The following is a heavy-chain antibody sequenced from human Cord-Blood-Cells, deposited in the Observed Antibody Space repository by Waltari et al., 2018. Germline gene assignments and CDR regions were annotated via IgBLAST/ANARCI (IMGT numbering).Heavy chain of an antibody. Sequence: SYGMHWVRQAPGKGLEWVAVIWYDGSNKYYADSVKGRFTISRDNSKNTLYLQMNSLRCEDTAVYYCARDYWTGGVCYDAFDIWGQGTMVTVSS. J-gene: IGHJ3*02. V-gene: IGHV3-33*01. CDR2: IWYDGSNK. CDR1: SYG. CDR3: ARDYWTGGVCYDAFDI. D-gene: IGHD2-8*02.